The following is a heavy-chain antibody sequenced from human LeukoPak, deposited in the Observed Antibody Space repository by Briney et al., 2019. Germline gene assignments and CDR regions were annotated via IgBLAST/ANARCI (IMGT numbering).Heavy chain of an antibody. J-gene: IGHJ6*03. D-gene: IGHD3-10*01. V-gene: IGHV1-18*01. CDR2: ISAYNGNT. Sequence: PEASVKVSCKASGYTFTSYGISWVRQAPGQGLEWMGWISAYNGNTNYAQKLQGRVTMTTDTSTNTAYMELRSLRSDDTAVYYCASSYYYGSGSYDSSYYYYMDVWGKGTTVTVSS. CDR1: GYTFTSYG. CDR3: ASSYYYGSGSYDSSYYYYMDV.